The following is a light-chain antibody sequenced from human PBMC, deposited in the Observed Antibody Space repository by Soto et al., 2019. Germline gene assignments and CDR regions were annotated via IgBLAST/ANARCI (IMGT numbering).Light chain of an antibody. Sequence: EIVMTQSPATLSVSPGERATLSCRASQSVGSNLAWYQQKPGQAPRLLIYGASTRATGIPARFSGSGSGTEFTLTISSLQSEDFAVYYCQQYNYWPPWTFGQGTXV. CDR3: QQYNYWPPWT. CDR2: GAS. V-gene: IGKV3-15*01. CDR1: QSVGSN. J-gene: IGKJ1*01.